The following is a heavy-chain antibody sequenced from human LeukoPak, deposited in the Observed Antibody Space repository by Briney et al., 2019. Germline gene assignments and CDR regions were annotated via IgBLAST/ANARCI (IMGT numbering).Heavy chain of an antibody. V-gene: IGHV3-23*01. D-gene: IGHD2-21*01. CDR3: AYYGDYFDY. J-gene: IGHJ4*02. CDR1: GFTFSSYA. CDR2: ISGSVSDT. Sequence: GGSLRLSCAASGFTFSSYAMSWVRQAPGKGLEWVSAISGSVSDTYYADSVKGRFTISRDNSKTTLYLQMNSLRAEDTAVYYCAYYGDYFDYWGQGTLVTVSS.